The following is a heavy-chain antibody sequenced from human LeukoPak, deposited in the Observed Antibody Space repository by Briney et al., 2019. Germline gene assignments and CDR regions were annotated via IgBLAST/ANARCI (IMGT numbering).Heavy chain of an antibody. V-gene: IGHV4-59*01. J-gene: IGHJ6*03. D-gene: IGHD2-2*01. CDR2: IYYSGST. Sequence: SETLSLTCTVSGGSISSYYWSWIRQPPGKGLEWIGYIYYSGSTNYNPSLKSRVTISVDTSKSQFSLKLSSVTAADTAVYYCARAGYCSSTSCYGDYYYYMDVWGKGTTVTVSS. CDR1: GGSISSYY. CDR3: ARAGYCSSTSCYGDYYYYMDV.